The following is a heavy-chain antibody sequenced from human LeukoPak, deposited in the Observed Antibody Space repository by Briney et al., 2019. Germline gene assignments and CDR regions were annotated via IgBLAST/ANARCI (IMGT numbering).Heavy chain of an antibody. CDR3: ARDTRYSSGWNNWFDP. J-gene: IGHJ5*02. Sequence: PGGSLRLSCAASGFTFSSYSMNWVRQAPGKGLEWVSSISSSSSYIYYADSVKGRFTISRDNAKNSLYLQMNSLRAEDTAVYYCARDTRYSSGWNNWFDPWGQGTLVTVSS. CDR2: ISSSSSYI. V-gene: IGHV3-21*01. D-gene: IGHD6-19*01. CDR1: GFTFSSYS.